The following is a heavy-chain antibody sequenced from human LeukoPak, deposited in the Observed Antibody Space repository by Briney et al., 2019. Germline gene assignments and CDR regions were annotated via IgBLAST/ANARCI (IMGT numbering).Heavy chain of an antibody. D-gene: IGHD3-3*01. V-gene: IGHV1-18*01. CDR2: ISAYNGNT. CDR3: ARDRFFGVVIIPGFDY. CDR1: GYTFTSYG. J-gene: IGHJ4*02. Sequence: GASVKVSCKASGYTFTSYGISWVRQAPGQGLEWMGWISAYNGNTNYAQKLQGRVTMTTDTSTSTAYMELRSLRSDDTAVYYCARDRFFGVVIIPGFDYWGQGTLVTVSS.